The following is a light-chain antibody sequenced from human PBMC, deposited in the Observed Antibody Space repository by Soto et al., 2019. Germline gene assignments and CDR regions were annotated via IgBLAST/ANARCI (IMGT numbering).Light chain of an antibody. J-gene: IGKJ2*01. CDR2: GAS. V-gene: IGKV3-15*01. CDR1: QSVSSN. CDR3: QQYNNWPPKYT. Sequence: EIVMTQSPATLSVSPGERATLSCRASQSVSSNLAWYQQKPGQSPRLLIYGASTRATGIPARFSGSGSGTELTLTISSLQSEEFAVYYCQQYNNWPPKYTFGQGTKLDIK.